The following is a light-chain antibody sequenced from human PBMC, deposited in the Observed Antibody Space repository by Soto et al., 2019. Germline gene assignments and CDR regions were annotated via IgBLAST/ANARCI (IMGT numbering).Light chain of an antibody. Sequence: QSVLTQPPSVSAAPGQTVTISCSGSSSNIGNNYVAWYQQHPGTAPKLLIYDTYKRPSGTPDRFSGSKSGSSATLGITGLQAGEEADYYCATWADNAGAGVVFGGGTKLTVL. V-gene: IGLV1-51*01. CDR3: ATWADNAGAGVV. J-gene: IGLJ2*01. CDR1: SSNIGNNY. CDR2: DTY.